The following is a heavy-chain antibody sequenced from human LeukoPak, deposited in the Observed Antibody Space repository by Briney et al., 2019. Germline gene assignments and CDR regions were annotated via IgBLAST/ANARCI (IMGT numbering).Heavy chain of an antibody. J-gene: IGHJ6*02. CDR1: GGTFSSYA. D-gene: IGHD2-15*01. V-gene: IGHV1-69*13. CDR2: IIPIFGTA. Sequence: SVKVSCKASGGTFSSYAISWVRQAPGQGLEWMGGIIPIFGTANYAQEFQGRVTITADESTSTAYMELSSLRSEDTAVYYCARGVVVVAATLPYGMDVWGQGTTVTVSS. CDR3: ARGVVVVAATLPYGMDV.